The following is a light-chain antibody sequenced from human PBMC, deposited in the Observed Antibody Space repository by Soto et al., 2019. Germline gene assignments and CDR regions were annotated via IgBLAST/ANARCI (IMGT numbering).Light chain of an antibody. CDR1: QSVSSN. CDR2: DAS. Sequence: EIVMTQSPATLSVSPGERATLSCRASQSVSSNLVWYQQKVGQAPTLLIYDASTRATGVPARFSGSGSGTDFTLTISSLQSEDFAVYYCQQYGNLPETFGQGTKVEIK. CDR3: QQYGNLPET. J-gene: IGKJ1*01. V-gene: IGKV3-15*01.